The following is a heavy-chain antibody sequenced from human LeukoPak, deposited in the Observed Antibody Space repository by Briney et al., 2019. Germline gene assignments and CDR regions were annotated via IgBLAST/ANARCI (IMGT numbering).Heavy chain of an antibody. Sequence: SETLSLTCAVYGGTFSDYFWIWIRQPPGKGLQWIGEINHSGTTNYNPPLKGRVTISADTSKNHFSLKMASVTVADTAMYYCARGRFWSGRGWFDHWGQGSLVTVSS. CDR1: GGTFSDYF. CDR3: ARGRFWSGRGWFDH. J-gene: IGHJ5*02. V-gene: IGHV4-34*01. CDR2: INHSGTT. D-gene: IGHD3-3*01.